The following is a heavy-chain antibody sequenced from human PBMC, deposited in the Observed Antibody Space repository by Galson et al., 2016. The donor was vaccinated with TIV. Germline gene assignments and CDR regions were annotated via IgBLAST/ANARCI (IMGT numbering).Heavy chain of an antibody. CDR3: ARDHPQGWGFDC. D-gene: IGHD3-16*01. V-gene: IGHV3-21*01. CDR1: GFTFSSLS. Sequence: SLRLSCAASGFTFSSLSMHWVRQAPGKGLEWVSSISNTGSLKHTPNSLKGQSPISRDNAKNSVFLQMNILRAEDTAVYYCARDHPQGWGFDCWGQGTLVTVSS. CDR2: ISNTGSLK. J-gene: IGHJ4*02.